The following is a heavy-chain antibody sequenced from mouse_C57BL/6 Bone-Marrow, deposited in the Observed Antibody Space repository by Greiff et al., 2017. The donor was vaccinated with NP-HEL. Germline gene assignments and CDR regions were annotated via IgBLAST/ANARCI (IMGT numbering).Heavy chain of an antibody. D-gene: IGHD2-4*01. Sequence: EVKLLESGPGLVKPSQSLSLTCSVTGYSITSGYYWNWIRQFPGNKLEWMGYISYDGSNNYNPSLKNRISITRDTSKNQFFLKLNSVTTEDTATYYRARDRYYDYLFDYWGQGTTLTVSS. CDR2: ISYDGSN. CDR3: ARDRYYDYLFDY. V-gene: IGHV3-6*01. J-gene: IGHJ2*01. CDR1: GYSITSGYY.